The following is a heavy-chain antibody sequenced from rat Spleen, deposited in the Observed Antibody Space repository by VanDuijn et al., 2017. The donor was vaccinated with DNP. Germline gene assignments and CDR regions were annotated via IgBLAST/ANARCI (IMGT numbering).Heavy chain of an antibody. J-gene: IGHJ3*01. CDR3: ARHEDSSSYIYGFPY. Sequence: EVQLVESGGGLVQPGRSLRLSCAASGFTFSNYGMAWVRQAPTKGLEWVASINTGGGNTYYRDSVKGRFTISRDNAKNTQYLQMDSLRSEDTATYYCARHEDSSSYIYGFPYWGQGTLVTVFS. V-gene: IGHV5S13*01. D-gene: IGHD1-2*01. CDR2: INTGGGNT. CDR1: GFTFSNYG.